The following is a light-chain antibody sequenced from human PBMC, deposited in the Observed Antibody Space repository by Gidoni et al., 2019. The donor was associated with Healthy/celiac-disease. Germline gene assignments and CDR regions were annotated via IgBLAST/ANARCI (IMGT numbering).Light chain of an antibody. Sequence: QSALTQPRSVSGSPGQSVTISCTGTSSDGGGYNYVSWYQQHPGKAPKLMIYDVSKRPSGVPDRFSGSKSGNTASLTISGLQAEDEADYYCCSYAGSYTFGYVFGTGTKVTVL. V-gene: IGLV2-11*01. J-gene: IGLJ1*01. CDR1: SSDGGGYNY. CDR2: DVS. CDR3: CSYAGSYTFGYV.